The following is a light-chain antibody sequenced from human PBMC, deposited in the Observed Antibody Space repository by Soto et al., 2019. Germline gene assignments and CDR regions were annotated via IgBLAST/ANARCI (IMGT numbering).Light chain of an antibody. V-gene: IGKV1-33*01. J-gene: IGKJ3*01. CDR3: QQYDDFPFT. CDR2: AAS. Sequence: DIQMTQSPSSLSASVGDRVTITYQASQDITNYLNWYQHKPGKAPKLLIYAASNLETGVPSRFSGGGSGTDFTFTISSLQPEDIATYYCQQYDDFPFTFGPGTKVDFK. CDR1: QDITNY.